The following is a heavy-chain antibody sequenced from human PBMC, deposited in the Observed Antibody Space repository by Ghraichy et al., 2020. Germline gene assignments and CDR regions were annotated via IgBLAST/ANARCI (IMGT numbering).Heavy chain of an antibody. D-gene: IGHD6-13*01. CDR1: GGSISSGSYY. CDR3: ARDSAGSSWYSYAFDI. J-gene: IGHJ3*02. Sequence: SETLSLTCTVSGGSISSGSYYWSWIRQPAGKGLEWIGRIYTSGSTNYNPSLKSRVTISVDTSKNQFSLKLSSVTAADTAVYYCARDSAGSSWYSYAFDIWGQGTMVTVSS. V-gene: IGHV4-61*02. CDR2: IYTSGST.